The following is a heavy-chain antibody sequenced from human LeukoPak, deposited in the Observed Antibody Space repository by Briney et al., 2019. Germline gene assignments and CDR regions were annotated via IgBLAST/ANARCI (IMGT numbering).Heavy chain of an antibody. J-gene: IGHJ4*02. V-gene: IGHV4-34*01. D-gene: IGHD3-16*01. Sequence: GSLRLSCAASGFTFSSYAMSWVRQPPGKGLEWIGEINHSGSTNYNPSLKSRVTISVDTSKNQFSLKLSSVTAADTAVFYCARGLYDYVWGSFRHLAPFDYWGQGTLVTVSS. CDR1: GFTFSSYA. CDR3: ARGLYDYVWGSFRHLAPFDY. CDR2: INHSGST.